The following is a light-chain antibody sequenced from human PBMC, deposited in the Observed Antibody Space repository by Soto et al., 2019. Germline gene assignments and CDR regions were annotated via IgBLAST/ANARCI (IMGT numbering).Light chain of an antibody. V-gene: IGKV1-9*01. CDR2: AAS. J-gene: IGKJ4*01. CDR3: QQLHTYPLT. Sequence: DIQMTQYPSTLSASVGDRVTITCRASQGINSYLAWYQQKPGKAPKXLIYAASTLQAGVTSRFSGDGSGTELTITIRSLQPEDFETYFCQQLHTYPLTFGGGTKVDIK. CDR1: QGINSY.